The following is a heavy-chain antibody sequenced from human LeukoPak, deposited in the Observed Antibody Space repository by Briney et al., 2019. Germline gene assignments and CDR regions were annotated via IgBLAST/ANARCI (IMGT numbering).Heavy chain of an antibody. CDR1: GFTFSSAW. Sequence: GGSLRLSCAASGFTFSSAWMSWVRQAPGKGLEWVGRIKSKTDGGTTDYAAPVKGRFTISRDDSKNTLYLQMNSLKTEDTAVYYCTTGYSYGYTEVDYWGQGTLVTVSS. D-gene: IGHD5-18*01. V-gene: IGHV3-15*01. J-gene: IGHJ4*02. CDR3: TTGYSYGYTEVDY. CDR2: IKSKTDGGTT.